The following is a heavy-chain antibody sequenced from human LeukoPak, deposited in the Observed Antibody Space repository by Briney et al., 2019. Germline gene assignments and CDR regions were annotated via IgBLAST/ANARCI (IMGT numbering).Heavy chain of an antibody. V-gene: IGHV3-7*01. CDR2: IKQDGSEK. J-gene: IGHJ4*02. D-gene: IGHD3-22*01. Sequence: GGSLRLSCAASGFTFSSYWMSWVRQAPGKGLEWVANIKQDGSEKYYVDSVKGRFTISRDNAKNSLYLQMNSLRAEDTAVYYCARDRYYYYDSSGYSRGSFDYWGQGTLVTVSS. CDR3: ARDRYYYYDSSGYSRGSFDY. CDR1: GFTFSSYW.